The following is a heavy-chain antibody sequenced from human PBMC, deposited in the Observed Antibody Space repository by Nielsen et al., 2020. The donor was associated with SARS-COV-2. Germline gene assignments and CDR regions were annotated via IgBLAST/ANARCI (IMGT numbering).Heavy chain of an antibody. J-gene: IGHJ4*02. D-gene: IGHD3-10*01. Sequence: GGSLRLSCAASGFTFSSYWMSWVRQAPGKGLEWVANIKQDGSEQYYVDSVKGRFTISRDNAKNSLYLQMNSLRAEDTAVYYCARVRITMVRGDDYWGQGTLVTVSS. V-gene: IGHV3-7*01. CDR1: GFTFSSYW. CDR3: ARVRITMVRGDDY. CDR2: IKQDGSEQ.